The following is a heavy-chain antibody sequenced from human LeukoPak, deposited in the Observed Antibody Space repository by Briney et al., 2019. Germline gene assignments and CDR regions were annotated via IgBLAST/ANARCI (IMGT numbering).Heavy chain of an antibody. CDR1: GGSISSDY. J-gene: IGHJ4*02. D-gene: IGHD3-22*01. V-gene: IGHV4-59*01. CDR3: ARDDRRSGYYYGFDY. Sequence: PSETLSLTRTVSGGSISSDYWSWIRQPPGKGLEWIGYIYNSGSANYNPSLKSRVTISVDTSKNQFSLKLSSVTAADTAVYYCARDDRRSGYYYGFDYWGQGTLVTVSS. CDR2: IYNSGSA.